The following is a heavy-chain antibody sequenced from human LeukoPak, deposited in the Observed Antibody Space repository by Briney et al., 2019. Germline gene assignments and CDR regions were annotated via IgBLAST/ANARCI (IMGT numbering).Heavy chain of an antibody. CDR2: LTASGDSA. CDR3: ARDGSGYFYYFYYCMDV. CDR1: GFTFSSYA. Sequence: PGGSLRLSCAASGFTFSSYAMSWVRQAPGKGLEWVSVLTASGDSAYYADSVKGRFTISRDNSKNTLYLQMNSLRAEDAAIYYCARDGSGYFYYFYYCMDVWGRGTTVTVSS. D-gene: IGHD3-22*01. J-gene: IGHJ6*03. V-gene: IGHV3-23*01.